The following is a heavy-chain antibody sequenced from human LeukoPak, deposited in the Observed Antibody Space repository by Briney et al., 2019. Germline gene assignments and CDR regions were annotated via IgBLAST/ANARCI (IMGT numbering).Heavy chain of an antibody. D-gene: IGHD6-19*01. CDR1: GYTFTSYG. CDR3: AGSSSGWYLGLYYYYYMDV. Sequence: ASVKVSCKAFGYTFTSYGISWVRQAPGQGLEWMGWINPYNGNTNYAQKLQGRVTMTTDTSTSTAYMELSRLRSDDTAVYYCAGSSSGWYLGLYYYYYMDVWGKGTTVTISS. CDR2: INPYNGNT. J-gene: IGHJ6*03. V-gene: IGHV1-18*01.